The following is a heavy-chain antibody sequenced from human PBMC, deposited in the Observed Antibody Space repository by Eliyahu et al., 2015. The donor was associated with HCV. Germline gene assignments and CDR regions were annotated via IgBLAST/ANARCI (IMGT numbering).Heavy chain of an antibody. CDR2: MNPNSGYT. CDR1: GYTFTNYD. CDR3: TRGGGFYDHNFQYNLRPFDY. Sequence: QVLLVQSGGEVKKPGASVKVSCKASGYTFTNYDINWVRQAPGQGLEWMGWMNPNSGYTGYAQKFEGRVIMTRNTSINTAYMELSSLRSEDTAVYLCTRGGGFYDHNFQYNLRPFDYWGQGTLVTVSS. V-gene: IGHV1-8*01. D-gene: IGHD3-16*01. J-gene: IGHJ4*02.